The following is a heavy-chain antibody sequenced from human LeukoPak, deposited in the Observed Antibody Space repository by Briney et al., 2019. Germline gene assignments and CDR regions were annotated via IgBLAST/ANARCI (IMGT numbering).Heavy chain of an antibody. D-gene: IGHD2-15*01. Sequence: ASVKVSCKASGYTFTSYAMNWVRQAPGQGLEWMGWINTNTGNPTYAQGFTGRFVFSLDTSVSTAYLQISSLRSEDTAVYYCARVSGYCSGGSCYRGPYYFDYWGQGTLVTVSS. V-gene: IGHV7-4-1*02. CDR2: INTNTGNP. J-gene: IGHJ4*02. CDR1: GYTFTSYA. CDR3: ARVSGYCSGGSCYRGPYYFDY.